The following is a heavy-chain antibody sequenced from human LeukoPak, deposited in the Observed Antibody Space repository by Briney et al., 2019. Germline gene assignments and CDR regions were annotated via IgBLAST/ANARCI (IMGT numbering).Heavy chain of an antibody. D-gene: IGHD6-19*01. CDR2: IYYSGST. CDR3: ARLYSSGWYSPFDY. J-gene: IGHJ4*02. V-gene: IGHV4-39*01. CDR1: GASISSNNYY. Sequence: SETLSLTCIVSGASISSNNYYWAWIRQPPGKGLEWIGSIYYSGSTYYNPSLKSRVTISVDTPKNQFSLKLSSVTAADTAVYYCARLYSSGWYSPFDYWGQGTLVTVSS.